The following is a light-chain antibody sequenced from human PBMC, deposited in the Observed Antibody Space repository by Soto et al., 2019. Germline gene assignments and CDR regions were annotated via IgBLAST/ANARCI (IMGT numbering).Light chain of an antibody. CDR3: QQRSTCPPD. CDR1: QSVSAY. V-gene: IGKV3-11*01. CDR2: DTS. Sequence: EIVLTQSPDTLSLSPGERATISCRASQSVSAYLAWYQQKPGLAPRLLMYDTSNRAAGIPARFSGSGYGTHFTLAISSLEPEDFGVYCCQQRSTCPPDFGQGTKVEMK. J-gene: IGKJ2*01.